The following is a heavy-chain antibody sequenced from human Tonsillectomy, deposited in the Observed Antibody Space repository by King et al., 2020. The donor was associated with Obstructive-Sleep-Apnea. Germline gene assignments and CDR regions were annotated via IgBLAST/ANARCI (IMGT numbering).Heavy chain of an antibody. J-gene: IGHJ4*02. CDR1: GFTFRSYA. D-gene: IGHD3-9*01. Sequence: VQLVESGGGLVQPGGSLSLRLSCAGSGFTFRSYAMSWFRQAPGKGLECVSGIIGSGGSTYYAESVKGRFTISRDTSKNTLCLQMNSLRAEDTAVYYCAKDSMDYDILTGPVDYWGQGTLVTVSS. CDR2: IIGSGGST. V-gene: IGHV3-23*04. CDR3: AKDSMDYDILTGPVDY.